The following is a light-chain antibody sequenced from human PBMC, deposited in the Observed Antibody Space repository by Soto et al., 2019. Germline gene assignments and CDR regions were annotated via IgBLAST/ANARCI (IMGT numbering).Light chain of an antibody. V-gene: IGKV1-39*01. CDR2: AAS. J-gene: IGKJ1*01. CDR1: QSISSY. Sequence: DNPMSQSPSSVSASVGDRVTITCRASQSISSYLNWYQQKPGKAPKLLIYAASSLQSGVPSRFSGSGSGTDFTLTISSLQPEDFATYYCQQSYSTPRTFAQGTKVDIK. CDR3: QQSYSTPRT.